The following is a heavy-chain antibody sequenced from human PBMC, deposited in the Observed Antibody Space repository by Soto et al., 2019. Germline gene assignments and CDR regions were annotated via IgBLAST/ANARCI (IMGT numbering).Heavy chain of an antibody. J-gene: IGHJ6*02. V-gene: IGHV3-21*01. Sequence: EVQLVESGGGLVKPGGSLRLSCAASGFTFSSYSMNWVRQAPGKGLEWVSSISSSSSYIYYADSVKGRFTISRDNAKNSLYLQMNSLRAEDTAVYYCARGRGRITMVRGVSTAYGMDVWGQGTTVTVSS. CDR1: GFTFSSYS. CDR3: ARGRGRITMVRGVSTAYGMDV. CDR2: ISSSSSYI. D-gene: IGHD3-10*01.